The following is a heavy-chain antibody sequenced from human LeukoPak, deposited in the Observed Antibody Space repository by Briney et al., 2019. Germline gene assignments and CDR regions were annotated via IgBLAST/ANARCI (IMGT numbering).Heavy chain of an antibody. J-gene: IGHJ2*01. CDR3: ARESLCSSTSCYTAFDL. CDR2: TSAYNGNT. Sequence: GASVKVSCKASGYTFTSYGISWVRQAPGQGLEWMGWTSAYNGNTNYAQKLQGRVTMTTDTSTSTAYMELRSLRSDDTAVYYCARESLCSSTSCYTAFDLWGRGTLVTVSS. V-gene: IGHV1-18*01. CDR1: GYTFTSYG. D-gene: IGHD2-2*02.